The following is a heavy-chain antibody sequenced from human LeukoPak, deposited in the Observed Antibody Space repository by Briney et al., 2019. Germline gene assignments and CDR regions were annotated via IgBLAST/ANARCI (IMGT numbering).Heavy chain of an antibody. D-gene: IGHD1-26*01. V-gene: IGHV3-66*01. CDR1: GFTLSSNY. CDR3: ASSGSYYFDSIDAFDI. CDR2: IYSGGST. Sequence: GGSLRLSCAASGFTLSSNYMRWVRQALGKGVEWVSVIYSGGSTYYADSVTGRFTISRDNSKNTLYLQMNSLRAEDTAVYYCASSGSYYFDSIDAFDIWGQGTMVTVSS. J-gene: IGHJ3*02.